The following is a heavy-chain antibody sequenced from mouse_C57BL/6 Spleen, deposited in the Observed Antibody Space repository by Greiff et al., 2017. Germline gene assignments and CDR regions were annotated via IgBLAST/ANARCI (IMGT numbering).Heavy chain of an antibody. CDR3: ERCNWDFYAMDD. CDR1: GFTFTDYY. D-gene: IGHD4-1*02. Sequence: EVMLMESGGGLVQPGGSLSLSCAASGFTFTDYYMSWVRQPPGKALEWLGSISNKANGSTTEYSVSVQGRFSISRDNSQSIRYLQMKALRAEDSATYYCERCNWDFYAMDDWGQGTSGTVSS. J-gene: IGHJ4*01. CDR2: ISNKANGSTT. V-gene: IGHV7-3*01.